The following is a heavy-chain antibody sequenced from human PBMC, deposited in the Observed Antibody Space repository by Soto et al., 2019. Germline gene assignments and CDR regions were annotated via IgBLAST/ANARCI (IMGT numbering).Heavy chain of an antibody. Sequence: PGGSLRLSCATSGFTSSNYAMSWVRQAPGKGLEWVSGVSASGGSTYYADSVKGRFTISRDNSKNTLSLQMNSLRAEDTAVYYCAKDPNGDYVGAFEIWGQGTMVTVPS. CDR3: AKDPNGDYVGAFEI. CDR2: VSASGGST. J-gene: IGHJ3*02. D-gene: IGHD4-17*01. V-gene: IGHV3-23*01. CDR1: GFTSSNYA.